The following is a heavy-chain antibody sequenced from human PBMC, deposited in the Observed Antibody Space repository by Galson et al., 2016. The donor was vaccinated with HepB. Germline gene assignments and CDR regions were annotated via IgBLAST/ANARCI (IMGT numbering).Heavy chain of an antibody. CDR3: AKNSYSSAWYPDY. J-gene: IGHJ4*02. D-gene: IGHD6-19*01. CDR2: IWYDGSRE. V-gene: IGHV3-33*06. CDR1: GFTFSSYA. Sequence: SLRLSCAASGFTFSSYAMHWVRQAPGKGLEWVAVIWYDGSREYYADSVKGRFTISRDNSKNTVYLQMNSLSAEDTAVYYCAKNSYSSAWYPDYWGQGTLVTVSS.